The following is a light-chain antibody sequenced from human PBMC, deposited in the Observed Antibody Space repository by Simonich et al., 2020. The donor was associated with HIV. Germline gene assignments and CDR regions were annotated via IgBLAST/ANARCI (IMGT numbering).Light chain of an antibody. CDR3: QQYYSTPYT. Sequence: DIVMTQSPDSLAVSLGERATIDRKSSRNSLYSSNNKNYLPWYQQKPGQHPNLLIYWSATRESGVPARFRARGSGTDFTLSISSLQAEDVAVYYCQQYYSTPYTFGQGTKLEIK. V-gene: IGKV4-1*01. CDR2: WSA. CDR1: RNSLYSSNNKNY. J-gene: IGKJ2*01.